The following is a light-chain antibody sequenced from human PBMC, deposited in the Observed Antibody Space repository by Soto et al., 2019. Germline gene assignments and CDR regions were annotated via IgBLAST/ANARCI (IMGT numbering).Light chain of an antibody. J-gene: IGKJ1*01. V-gene: IGKV3-20*01. CDR1: QRVKNNY. CDR3: PQYGSSGT. Sequence: ESVRKQSAGTLSVAPGERAALSGRAIQRVKNNYLAWYQQKPGQAPRLLIYGASNRATGIPDRFSGSGSGTDLTLTISRLEPEDFAVYYCPQYGSSGTFGQGTKVDVK. CDR2: GAS.